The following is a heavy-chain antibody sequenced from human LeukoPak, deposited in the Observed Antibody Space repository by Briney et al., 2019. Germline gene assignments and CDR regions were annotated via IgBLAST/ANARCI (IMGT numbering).Heavy chain of an antibody. Sequence: SETLSLTCDVYGGSSSGYYWSWIRQPPGKGLEWIGEINHSGSTNYNPSLKSRVTISVDTSKNQFSLKLSSVAAADTAVYYCARGGRWFGELPRYYYHDMDVWGKGTTVTVSS. V-gene: IGHV4-34*01. CDR2: INHSGST. D-gene: IGHD3-10*01. J-gene: IGHJ6*03. CDR1: GGSSSGYY. CDR3: ARGGRWFGELPRYYYHDMDV.